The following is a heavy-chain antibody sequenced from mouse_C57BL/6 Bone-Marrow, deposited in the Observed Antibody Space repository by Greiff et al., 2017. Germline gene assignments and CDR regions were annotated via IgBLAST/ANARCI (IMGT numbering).Heavy chain of an antibody. CDR2: IDPEDGET. Sequence: VQLQQSGAELVKPGASVKLSCTASGFNIKDYYMHWVKQRTEQGLEWIGRIDPEDGETKYAPKFPGKATITADTSSNTAYLQLSSLTSEDTAVYYCASITTVVAKGYFDVWGTGTTVTVSS. V-gene: IGHV14-2*01. CDR1: GFNIKDYY. CDR3: ASITTVVAKGYFDV. D-gene: IGHD1-1*01. J-gene: IGHJ1*03.